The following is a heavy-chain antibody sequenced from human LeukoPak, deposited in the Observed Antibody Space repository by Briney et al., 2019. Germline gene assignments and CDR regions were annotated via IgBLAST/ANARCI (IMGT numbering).Heavy chain of an antibody. Sequence: SETLSLTCTVSGGSISSGSYYWSWIRQPAGKGLEWIGRIYTSGSTNYNPSLKSRVTISVDTSKNQFSLKLSSVTAADTAVYYCANRYSSGWYFGRELGNWFDPWGQGTLVTVSS. J-gene: IGHJ5*02. V-gene: IGHV4-61*02. CDR1: GGSISSGSYY. CDR3: ANRYSSGWYFGRELGNWFDP. CDR2: IYTSGST. D-gene: IGHD6-19*01.